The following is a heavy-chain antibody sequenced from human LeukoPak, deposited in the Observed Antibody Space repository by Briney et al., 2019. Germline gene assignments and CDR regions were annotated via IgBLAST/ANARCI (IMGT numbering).Heavy chain of an antibody. J-gene: IGHJ4*02. V-gene: IGHV3-23*01. CDR2: ISGSGGST. CDR1: GFTFSCYA. Sequence: PGGSLRLSCAASGFTFSCYAMSWVRQAPGKGLEWVSAISGSGGSTYYADSVKGRFTISRDNSKNTLYLQMNSLRAEDTAVYYCAKGIAAAGTRPPRYFDYWGQGTLVTVSS. CDR3: AKGIAAAGTRPPRYFDY. D-gene: IGHD6-13*01.